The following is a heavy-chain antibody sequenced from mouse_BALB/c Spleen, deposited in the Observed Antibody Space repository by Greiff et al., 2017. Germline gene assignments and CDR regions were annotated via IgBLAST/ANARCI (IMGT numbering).Heavy chain of an antibody. CDR3: ARADGYYGGYYAMDY. Sequence: DVKLVESGGGLVQPGGSRKLSCAASGFTFSSFGMHWVRQAPEKGLEWVAYISSGSSTIYYADTVKGRFTISRDNPKNTLFLQMTSLRSEDTAMYYCARADGYYGGYYAMDYWGQGTSVTVSS. CDR1: GFTFSSFG. V-gene: IGHV5-17*02. D-gene: IGHD2-3*01. CDR2: ISSGSSTI. J-gene: IGHJ4*01.